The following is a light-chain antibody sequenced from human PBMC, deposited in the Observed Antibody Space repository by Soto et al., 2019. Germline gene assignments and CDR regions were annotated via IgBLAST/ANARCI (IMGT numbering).Light chain of an antibody. CDR1: QSISPW. Sequence: IRMTQSPSTLSASVGDRVTVTCRASQSISPWLAWYQHKPGKAPNLLIYDVSNLESGVPSRFSGSGSGTEFTLTISSLQPDDFATYYCQQYYNYPSIFGQGTKVEIK. V-gene: IGKV1-5*01. CDR3: QQYYNYPSI. J-gene: IGKJ1*01. CDR2: DVS.